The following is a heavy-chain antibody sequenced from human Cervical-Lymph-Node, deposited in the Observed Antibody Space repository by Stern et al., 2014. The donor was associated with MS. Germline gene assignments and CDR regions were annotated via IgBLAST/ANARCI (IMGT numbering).Heavy chain of an antibody. Sequence: QVKLVQSGAEVEKPGASVKVSCKASGYTFTSYAMHWVRQAPGQKLEWMGWISTDSGDTNYSQKLQGRVTITRDTSASTAYMELSSLRSEDTAVYYCARGGSGFFDYWGQGPLVTVSS. CDR1: GYTFTSYA. CDR3: ARGGSGFFDY. V-gene: IGHV1-3*04. D-gene: IGHD3-22*01. CDR2: ISTDSGDT. J-gene: IGHJ4*02.